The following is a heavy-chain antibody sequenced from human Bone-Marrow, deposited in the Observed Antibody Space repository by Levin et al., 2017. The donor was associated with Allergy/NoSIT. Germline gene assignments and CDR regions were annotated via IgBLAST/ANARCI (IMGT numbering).Heavy chain of an antibody. CDR2: VSNDGGDK. CDR3: AKPFNSGSYYYGMDV. Sequence: HGESLKISCTASGFTFTHYNIHWVRQAAGRGLEWVAGVSNDGGDKYYADFVRGRFTISRDNSKNTVYLQMNRLRAEDTAVYYCAKPFNSGSYYYGMDVWGQGTTVTVS. CDR1: GFTFTHYN. V-gene: IGHV3-30*18. D-gene: IGHD5-12*01. J-gene: IGHJ6*02.